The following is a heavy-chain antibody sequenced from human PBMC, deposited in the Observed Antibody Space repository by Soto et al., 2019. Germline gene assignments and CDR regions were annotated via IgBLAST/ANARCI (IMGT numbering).Heavy chain of an antibody. J-gene: IGHJ6*02. CDR3: AREAQWELLPYYYYGMDV. CDR1: GYTFTSYG. Sequence: ASVKVSCKASGYTFTSYGISWVRQAPGQGLEWMGWISAYNGNTNYAQKLQGRVTMTTDTSTSTAYMELRSLRSDDTAVYYCAREAQWELLPYYYYGMDVWGQGNTVTVSS. D-gene: IGHD1-26*01. V-gene: IGHV1-18*01. CDR2: ISAYNGNT.